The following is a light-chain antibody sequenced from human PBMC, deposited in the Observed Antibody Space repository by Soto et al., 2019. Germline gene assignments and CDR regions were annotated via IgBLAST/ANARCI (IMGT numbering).Light chain of an antibody. CDR3: SSYTGSSTPYV. Sequence: QSALTQPASVSGSPGQSITISCTGTSSDVGGYNYVPWYQQYPGKAPKLMIYEVSNRPSGVSNRFSGSKSGNTASLTISGLQAEDEADYYCSSYTGSSTPYVFGSGTKLTVL. CDR2: EVS. CDR1: SSDVGGYNY. V-gene: IGLV2-14*01. J-gene: IGLJ1*01.